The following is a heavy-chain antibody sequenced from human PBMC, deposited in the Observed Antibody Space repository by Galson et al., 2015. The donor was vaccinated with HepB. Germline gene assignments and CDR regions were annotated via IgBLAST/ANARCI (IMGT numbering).Heavy chain of an antibody. CDR3: TTRTQWPSDAWPLDY. Sequence: SLRLSCAASGFTFSSYAMHWVRQAPGRGLEWVGRIKSKTDGGTTDYAAPVKGRFTISRDDSKNTLYLQMNSLKTEDTAVYYCTTRTQWPSDAWPLDYWGQGTLVTVSS. J-gene: IGHJ4*02. V-gene: IGHV3-15*01. D-gene: IGHD6-19*01. CDR1: GFTFSSYA. CDR2: IKSKTDGGTT.